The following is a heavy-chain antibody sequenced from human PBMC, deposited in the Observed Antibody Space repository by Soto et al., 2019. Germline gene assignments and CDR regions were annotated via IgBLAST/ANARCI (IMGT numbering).Heavy chain of an antibody. CDR2: IKQDGSEK. D-gene: IGHD6-13*01. V-gene: IGHV3-7*03. CDR3: ARDRLAAAGSFDY. Sequence: PVGSLRLSCAASGFTFSSYWMSWVRQAPGKGLEWVANIKQDGSEKYYVDSVKGRFTISRDNAKNSLYLQMNSLRAEDTAVYYCARDRLAAAGSFDYWGQGTLVTVSS. CDR1: GFTFSSYW. J-gene: IGHJ4*02.